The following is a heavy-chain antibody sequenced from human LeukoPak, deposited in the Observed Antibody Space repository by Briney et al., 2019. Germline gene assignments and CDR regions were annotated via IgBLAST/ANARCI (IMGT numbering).Heavy chain of an antibody. CDR3: ARIEYSSSYIDY. Sequence: GGSLRLSCAASGFTFSDYYMSWIRQAPGKGLEWASYISSSGSTIYYADSVKGQFTISRDNAKNSLYLQMNSLRAEDTAVYYCARIEYSSSYIDYWGQGTLVTVSS. V-gene: IGHV3-11*01. J-gene: IGHJ4*02. CDR2: ISSSGSTI. D-gene: IGHD6-6*01. CDR1: GFTFSDYY.